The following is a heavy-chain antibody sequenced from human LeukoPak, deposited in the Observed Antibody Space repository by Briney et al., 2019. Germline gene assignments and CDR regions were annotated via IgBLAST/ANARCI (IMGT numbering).Heavy chain of an antibody. Sequence: PSETLSLTCTVSGGSISSYYWSWIRQPPGKGLEWIGYIYYSGSTNYNPSLKSRVTISVDTSKNQFSLKLSSVTPADTAVYYCARDLYNWLDPWGQGILVTVSS. V-gene: IGHV4-59*01. CDR3: ARDLYNWLDP. J-gene: IGHJ5*02. CDR2: IYYSGST. CDR1: GGSISSYY.